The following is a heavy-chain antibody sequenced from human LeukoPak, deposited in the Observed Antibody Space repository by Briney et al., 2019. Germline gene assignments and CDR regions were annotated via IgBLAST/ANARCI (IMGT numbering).Heavy chain of an antibody. V-gene: IGHV3-23*01. Sequence: GGSLRLSCAASGFTFSSYAMSWVRQAPGKGLEWVSAISGSGGSTYYADSVKGRFTISRDNSRDTLYLQMNSLRAEDTAIYYCAREEYGSRDLWGQGTLVTVSS. J-gene: IGHJ5*02. D-gene: IGHD3-10*01. CDR2: ISGSGGST. CDR1: GFTFSSYA. CDR3: AREEYGSRDL.